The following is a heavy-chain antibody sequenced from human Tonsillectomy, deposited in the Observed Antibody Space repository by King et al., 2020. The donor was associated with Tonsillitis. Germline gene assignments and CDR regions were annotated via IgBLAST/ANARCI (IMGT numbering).Heavy chain of an antibody. CDR3: ARIAALVTLTPYYYGMDV. Sequence: VTLKESGPVLVKPTETLTLTCTVSGFSLSNARMGVTWIRQPPGKALEWLAHVFSNDEKFYSTSLKRRLTISKDTSKSQVVLTMTNMDPVDTATYYCARIAALVTLTPYYYGMDVWGQGTAVTVSS. CDR2: VFSNDEK. J-gene: IGHJ6*02. D-gene: IGHD4-23*01. CDR1: GFSLSNARMG. V-gene: IGHV2-26*01.